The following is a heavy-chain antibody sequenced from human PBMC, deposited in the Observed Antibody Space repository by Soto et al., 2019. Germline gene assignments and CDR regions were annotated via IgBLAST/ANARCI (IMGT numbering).Heavy chain of an antibody. CDR2: ISWDGGST. CDR1: GFTFDDYT. Sequence: GGSLRLSCAASGFTFDDYTMHCVRQAPGKGLEWVSLISWDGGSTYYADSVKGRFTISRDNSKNSLYLQMNSLRTEDTALYYCAKEYSSGWYEGHLDYWGQGT. D-gene: IGHD6-19*01. J-gene: IGHJ4*02. CDR3: AKEYSSGWYEGHLDY. V-gene: IGHV3-43*01.